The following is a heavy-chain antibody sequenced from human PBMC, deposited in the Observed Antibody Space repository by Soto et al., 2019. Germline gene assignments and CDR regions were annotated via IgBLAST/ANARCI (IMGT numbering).Heavy chain of an antibody. J-gene: IGHJ6*02. D-gene: IGHD2-15*01. Sequence: GGSLRLSCAASGFTFSSYSMNWVRQAPGKGLEWVSSFSSSSSYIYYADSVKGRFTISRDNAKNSLYLQMNSLRAEDTAVYYCARDRYCSGGSCPSGGMDVWGQGTTVTVSS. CDR1: GFTFSSYS. V-gene: IGHV3-21*01. CDR3: ARDRYCSGGSCPSGGMDV. CDR2: FSSSSSYI.